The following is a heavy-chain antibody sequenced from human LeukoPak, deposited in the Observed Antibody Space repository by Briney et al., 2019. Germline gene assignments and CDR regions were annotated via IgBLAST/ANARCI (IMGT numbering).Heavy chain of an antibody. Sequence: GGSLRLSCGASGFTFSSYEMNWVRQAPGKGLEWVSYISSSGSTIYYADSVRGRFTISRDNAKNSLYLQMNSLRAEDTAVYYCARDSSSSDFDYWGQGTLVTVSS. J-gene: IGHJ4*02. CDR3: ARDSSSSDFDY. CDR1: GFTFSSYE. V-gene: IGHV3-48*03. CDR2: ISSSGSTI. D-gene: IGHD6-13*01.